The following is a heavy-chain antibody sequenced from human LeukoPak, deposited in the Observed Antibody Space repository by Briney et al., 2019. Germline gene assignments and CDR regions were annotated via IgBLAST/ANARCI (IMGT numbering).Heavy chain of an antibody. V-gene: IGHV1-69*13. CDR1: GGTFSSYA. Sequence: ASVKVSCKASGGTFSSYAISWVRQAPGQGLEWMGGIIPIFGTANYAQKFQGRVTITADESTSTAYMELSSLRSEDTAVYYCARDRKYCSSTSCYNPDAFDIWGQGTMVTVSS. J-gene: IGHJ3*02. CDR2: IIPIFGTA. D-gene: IGHD2-2*02. CDR3: ARDRKYCSSTSCYNPDAFDI.